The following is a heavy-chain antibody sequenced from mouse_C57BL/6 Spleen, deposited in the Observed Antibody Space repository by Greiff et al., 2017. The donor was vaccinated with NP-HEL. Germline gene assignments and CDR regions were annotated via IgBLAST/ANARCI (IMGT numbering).Heavy chain of an antibody. CDR1: GYTFTDYE. Sequence: VQLQQSGAELVRPGASVTLSCKASGYTFTDYEMHWVKQTPVHGLEWIGAIDPETGGTAYNQKFKGKAILTADKSSSTAYMELRSLTSEDSAVYYCTRRDYGSSLWKDWGQGTLVTVSA. D-gene: IGHD1-1*01. V-gene: IGHV1-15*01. J-gene: IGHJ3*01. CDR2: IDPETGGT. CDR3: TRRDYGSSLWKD.